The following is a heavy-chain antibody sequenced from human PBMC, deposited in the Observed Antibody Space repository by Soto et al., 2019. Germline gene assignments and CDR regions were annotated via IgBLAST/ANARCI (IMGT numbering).Heavy chain of an antibody. CDR1: GGSISSYY. CDR2: IYYSGST. CDR3: ARLSYSNRWLRSYYYMDV. Sequence: SETLSLTCTVSGGSISSYYWSWIRQPPGKGLEWIGYIYYSGSTNYNPSLKSRVTISVDTSKNQFSLKLSSVTAADTAVYYCARLSYSNRWLRSYYYMDVWGKGTTVTVSS. V-gene: IGHV4-59*08. J-gene: IGHJ6*03. D-gene: IGHD5-12*01.